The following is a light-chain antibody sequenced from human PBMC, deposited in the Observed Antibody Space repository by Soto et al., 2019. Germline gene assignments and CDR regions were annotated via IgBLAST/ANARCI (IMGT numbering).Light chain of an antibody. CDR3: HNFNSTPSP. CDR1: QGISSA. J-gene: IGKJ3*01. V-gene: IGKV1-13*02. Sequence: AIQLTQSPSSLSASVGDRVTITCRASQGISSALAWYQQKPGKAPKLLIYDASSLESGVPSRFSGSGSGTDFTLTFATLQLKDFPPFSCHNFNSTPSPSAPGTKVDIK. CDR2: DAS.